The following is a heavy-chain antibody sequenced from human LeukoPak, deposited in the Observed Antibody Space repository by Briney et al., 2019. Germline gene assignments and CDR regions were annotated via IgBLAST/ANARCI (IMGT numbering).Heavy chain of an antibody. D-gene: IGHD4-17*01. CDR3: AKSGSSYGDYRVVDY. V-gene: IGHV3-30*18. CDR1: GFTFSSYG. J-gene: IGHJ4*02. Sequence: PGGSLRLSCAASGFTFSSYGMHWARQAPGKGLEWVAVISYDGSNKYYADSVKGRFTISRDNSKNTLYLQMNSLRAEDTAVYYCAKSGSSYGDYRVVDYWGQGTLVTVSS. CDR2: ISYDGSNK.